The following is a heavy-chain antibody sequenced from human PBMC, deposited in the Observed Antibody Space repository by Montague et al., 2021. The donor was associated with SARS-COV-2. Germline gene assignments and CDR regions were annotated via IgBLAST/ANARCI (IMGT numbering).Heavy chain of an antibody. V-gene: IGHV6-1*01. CDR1: GDSVSSNSAA. D-gene: IGHD3-10*01. CDR3: ARGGWGAPGTGRLFDY. CDR2: TYYRSKWYN. Sequence: CAISGDSVSSNSAAWNWIRQSPSRGLERLGRTYYRSKWYNDYAVSVNSRITINPDTSKNQFSLQLNSVTPEDTAVYYCARGGWGAPGTGRLFDYWGQGTLVTVSS. J-gene: IGHJ4*02.